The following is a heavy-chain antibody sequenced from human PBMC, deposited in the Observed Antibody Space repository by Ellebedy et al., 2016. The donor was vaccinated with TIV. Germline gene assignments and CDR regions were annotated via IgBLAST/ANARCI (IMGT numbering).Heavy chain of an antibody. CDR3: ARGSRSKVVVAAIIY. V-gene: IGHV4-34*01. Sequence: MPSETLSLTCAVYGGSFSGYYWSRIRQPPGKGLEWIGEINHSGSTNYNPSLKSRVTISVDTSKNQFSLKLSSVTAADTAVYYCARGSRSKVVVAAIIYWGQGTLVTVSS. D-gene: IGHD2-15*01. J-gene: IGHJ4*02. CDR2: INHSGST. CDR1: GGSFSGYY.